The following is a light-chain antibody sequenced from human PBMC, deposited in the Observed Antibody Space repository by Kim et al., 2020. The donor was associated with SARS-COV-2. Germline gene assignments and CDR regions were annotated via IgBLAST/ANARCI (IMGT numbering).Light chain of an antibody. CDR3: HRYNNWPEYT. V-gene: IGKV3-15*01. CDR1: QSVYSN. Sequence: ELVLTQSPATLSVSPGERASLSCRASQSVYSNLAWYQQKPGQAPRLLFYGASTSAPGVPASFSGSGSGTEFTLTISSLQSEDFAVYYCHRYNNWPEYTFGQGTKLEI. J-gene: IGKJ2*01. CDR2: GAS.